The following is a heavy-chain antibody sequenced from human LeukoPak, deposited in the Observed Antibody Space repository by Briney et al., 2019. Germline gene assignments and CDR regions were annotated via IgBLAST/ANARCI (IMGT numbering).Heavy chain of an antibody. CDR3: ARYSGSYGGPWFDP. V-gene: IGHV4-30-4*01. D-gene: IGHD1-26*01. J-gene: IGHJ5*02. CDR1: GGSISSGDYY. Sequence: SQTLSLTFTVSGGSISSGDYYWSWIRQPPGKGLEWIGYIYYSGSTYYNPSLKSRVTISVDTSKNQFSLKLSSVTAADTAVYYCARYSGSYGGPWFDPWGQGTLVTVSS. CDR2: IYYSGST.